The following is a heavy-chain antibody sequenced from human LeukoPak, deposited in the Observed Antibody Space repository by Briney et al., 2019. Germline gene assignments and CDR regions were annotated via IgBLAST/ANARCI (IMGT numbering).Heavy chain of an antibody. D-gene: IGHD2-2*01. V-gene: IGHV4-39*01. Sequence: SETLSLTCTAGGSIRSSSYYWGWIRQPPGKGLAWIGSIYYSGNTYYNPSLKSRVTISIDTSKNQFSLRLSSVTAADTAVYYCARHIEYHYYYYYMDVWGKGTTVTVSS. CDR2: IYYSGNT. CDR1: GGSIRSSSYY. J-gene: IGHJ6*03. CDR3: ARHIEYHYYYYYMDV.